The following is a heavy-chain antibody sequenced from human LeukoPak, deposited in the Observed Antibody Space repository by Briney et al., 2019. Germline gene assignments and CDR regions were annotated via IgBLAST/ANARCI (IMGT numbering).Heavy chain of an antibody. CDR1: GGSISSSSYY. J-gene: IGHJ4*02. CDR3: ARGPSGYLDY. V-gene: IGHV4-61*02. D-gene: IGHD2-15*01. Sequence: PSETLSLTCTVSGGSISSSSYYWGWIRQPAGKGLEWIGRIYTSGSTNYNPSLKSRVTMSVDTSKNQFSLKLSSVTAADTAVYYCARGPSGYLDYWGQGTLVTVSS. CDR2: IYTSGST.